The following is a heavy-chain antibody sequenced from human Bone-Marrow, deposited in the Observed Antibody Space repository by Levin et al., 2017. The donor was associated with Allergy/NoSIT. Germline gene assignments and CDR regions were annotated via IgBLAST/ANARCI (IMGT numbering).Heavy chain of an antibody. D-gene: IGHD6-19*01. J-gene: IGHJ4*02. CDR1: GGTFSSYA. CDR3: ARAVAGTPFYFDY. Sequence: VASVKVSCKASGGTFSSYAISWVRQAPGQGLEWMGGIIPIFGTANYAQKFQGRVTITADESTSTAYMELSSLRSEDTAVYYCARAVAGTPFYFDYWGQGTLVTVSS. CDR2: IIPIFGTA. V-gene: IGHV1-69*13.